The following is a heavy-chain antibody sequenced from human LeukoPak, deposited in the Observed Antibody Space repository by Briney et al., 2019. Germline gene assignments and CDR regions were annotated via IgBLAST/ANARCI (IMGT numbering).Heavy chain of an antibody. D-gene: IGHD1-14*01. V-gene: IGHV3-74*01. CDR2: INSDGSSI. J-gene: IGHJ4*02. CDR3: ARGTGYGVFDY. CDR1: GFTFSSYW. Sequence: GGSLRLSCAASGFTFSSYWMHWVRQAPGKGLVWVSRINSDGSSIGYADSVKGRLTISRDNAKNTLYLQMNSLRAEDTAVYYCARGTGYGVFDYWGQGTLVTVSS.